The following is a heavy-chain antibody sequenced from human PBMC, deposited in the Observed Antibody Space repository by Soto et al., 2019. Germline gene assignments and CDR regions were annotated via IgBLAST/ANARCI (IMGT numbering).Heavy chain of an antibody. CDR3: ARDLGYGARDGSEPPYNWFDP. V-gene: IGHV4-59*01. CDR2: IYYSGST. CDR1: GGSISDYY. J-gene: IGHJ5*02. Sequence: SETLSLTCTVSGGSISDYYWSWIRQPPGKGLEWIGYIYYSGSTNYNPSLKSRVTISVDTSNNQFSLKLSSVTAADTAVYYCARDLGYGARDGSEPPYNWFDPWGQGTLVTVSS. D-gene: IGHD4-17*01.